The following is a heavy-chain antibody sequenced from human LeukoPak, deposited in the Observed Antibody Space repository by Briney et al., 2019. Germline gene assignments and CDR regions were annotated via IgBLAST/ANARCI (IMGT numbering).Heavy chain of an antibody. Sequence: GGSLRLSCAASGFTFSSYSMNWVRQAPGKGLEWVSSISSSSSYIYYADSVKGRFTISRDNAMNSLYLQMNSLGAEDTAVYYCARASIAAAGTGYYYYYYMDVWGKGTTVTVSS. CDR3: ARASIAAAGTGYYYYYYMDV. CDR1: GFTFSSYS. D-gene: IGHD6-13*01. V-gene: IGHV3-21*01. J-gene: IGHJ6*03. CDR2: ISSSSSYI.